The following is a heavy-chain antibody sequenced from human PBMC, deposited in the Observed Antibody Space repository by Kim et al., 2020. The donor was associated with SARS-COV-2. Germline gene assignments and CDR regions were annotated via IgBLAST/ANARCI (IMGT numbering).Heavy chain of an antibody. CDR1: GGSISSGGYY. Sequence: SETLSLTCTVSGGSISSGGYYWSWIRQRPGKGLEWIGYISYSRRTYYNPSLKSRVTISVDTSKNQFSLKLSSVTAAATAVYYCARDYYYYGSGRYQVYY. J-gene: IGHJ6*01. CDR3: ARDYYYYGSGRYQVYY. V-gene: IGHV4-31*03. CDR2: ISYSRRT. D-gene: IGHD3-10*01.